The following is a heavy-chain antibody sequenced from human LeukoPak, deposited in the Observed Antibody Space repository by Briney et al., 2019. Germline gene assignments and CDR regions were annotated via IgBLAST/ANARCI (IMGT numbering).Heavy chain of an antibody. J-gene: IGHJ3*02. CDR2: SYYSGGN. Sequence: PSETLCLTCTVSGYSISSGYDWGWIGQPPGKGRGGIGRSYYSGGNSPNPSLKSRVTISVDTSKNQSTLTLSCAPAAATAVYYCARDIGVYAAYAFDIWGPGTMVTVSS. D-gene: IGHD2/OR15-2a*01. CDR3: ARDIGVYAAYAFDI. V-gene: IGHV4-38-2*02. CDR1: GYSISSGYD.